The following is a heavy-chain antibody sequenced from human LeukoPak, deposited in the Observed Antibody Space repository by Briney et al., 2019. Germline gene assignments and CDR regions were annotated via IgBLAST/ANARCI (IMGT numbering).Heavy chain of an antibody. CDR1: GYTFSSYE. J-gene: IGHJ4*02. V-gene: IGHV3-48*03. Sequence: GGSLRLSCAASGYTFSSYEMNWVRQAPGKGLEWVSYISSSGSTIYYAASVKGRFTISRDNAKNTLSLQMNSLRAEDTAVYYCARDRSISAAGDTYWGQGTLVTVSS. CDR3: ARDRSISAAGDTY. CDR2: ISSSGSTI. D-gene: IGHD6-13*01.